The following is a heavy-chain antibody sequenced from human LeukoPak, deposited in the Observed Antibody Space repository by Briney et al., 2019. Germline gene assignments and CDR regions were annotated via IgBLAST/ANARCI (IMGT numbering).Heavy chain of an antibody. V-gene: IGHV3-23*01. D-gene: IGHD3-10*01. CDR1: GFTFSSYA. CDR2: ISGSGGST. Sequence: GGSLRLSCAASGFTFSSYAMSWVRQAPGKGLEWVSAISGSGGSTYYADSVKGRFTISRDSSKNTLYLQMNSLRAEDTAVYYCAKDRSGSYYKGNFDYWGQGTLVTVSS. CDR3: AKDRSGSYYKGNFDY. J-gene: IGHJ4*02.